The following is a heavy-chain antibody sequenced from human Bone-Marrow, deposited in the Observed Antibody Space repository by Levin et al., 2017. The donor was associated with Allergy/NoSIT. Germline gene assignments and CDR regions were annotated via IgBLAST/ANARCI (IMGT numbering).Heavy chain of an antibody. CDR1: GGTFSSYA. Sequence: KISCKASGGTFSSYAISWVRQAPGQGLEWMGGIIPIFGTANYAQKFQGRVTITADESTSTAYMELSSLRSEDTAVYYCARDKGELPDPYYYGMDVWGQGTTVTVSS. D-gene: IGHD1-26*01. J-gene: IGHJ6*02. V-gene: IGHV1-69*01. CDR3: ARDKGELPDPYYYGMDV. CDR2: IIPIFGTA.